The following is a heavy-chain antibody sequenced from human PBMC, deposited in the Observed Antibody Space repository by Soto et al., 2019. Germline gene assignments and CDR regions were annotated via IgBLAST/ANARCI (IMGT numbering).Heavy chain of an antibody. CDR2: IYYTGTT. Sequence: QVQLQESGPGLVKPSETLSLTCTVSGGSISPYYWSWIRQPPGKGLEWIGYIYYTGTTNYYPSLKSRVTISVDTSKNQFSLKLSSVTAADTAVYYCARLGGYYQALDSWGPGTLGTVSS. J-gene: IGHJ4*02. D-gene: IGHD3-22*01. V-gene: IGHV4-59*08. CDR1: GGSISPYY. CDR3: ARLGGYYQALDS.